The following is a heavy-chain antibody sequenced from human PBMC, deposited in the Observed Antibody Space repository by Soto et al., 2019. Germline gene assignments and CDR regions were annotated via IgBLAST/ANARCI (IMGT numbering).Heavy chain of an antibody. J-gene: IGHJ4*02. CDR2: IKQDGSEK. D-gene: IGHD3-9*01. CDR3: ARVRAYLRYFDWLPGAFDY. V-gene: IGHV3-7*01. Sequence: GKGLEWVANIKQDGSEKYYVDSVKGRFTISRDNAKNSLYLQMNSLRAEDTAVYYCARVRAYLRYFDWLPGAFDYWGQGTLVSVSS.